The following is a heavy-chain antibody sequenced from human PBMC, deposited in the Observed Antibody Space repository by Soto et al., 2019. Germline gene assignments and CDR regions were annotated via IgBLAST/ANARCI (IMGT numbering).Heavy chain of an antibody. D-gene: IGHD6-6*01. J-gene: IGHJ4*02. CDR1: GGSISGYY. CDR2: VYYSGST. Sequence: SETLSLTCTLSGGSISGYYWSWIRQPPGKGLEWIGYVYYSGSTKYNPSLESRVTISVDMSNNQFSLMLTSVTAADTAVYYCAREYSSSSSFDYWGQGTLVTVSS. CDR3: AREYSSSSSFDY. V-gene: IGHV4-59*01.